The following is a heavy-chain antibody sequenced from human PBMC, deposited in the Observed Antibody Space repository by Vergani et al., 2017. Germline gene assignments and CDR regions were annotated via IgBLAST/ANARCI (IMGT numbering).Heavy chain of an antibody. CDR3: ARSIFYYDTTQYNPPLGY. CDR2: ITPIVGTA. Sequence: QVHLVQSGAEVKKPGSSVKVSCKASGGTFNTYAINWVRQAPGQGLQWMGRITPIVGTATYAQQFQGRITITADESTTTAYREVGSLRSEDTAVYYCARSIFYYDTTQYNPPLGYWGQGTLVTVS. V-gene: IGHV1-69*11. J-gene: IGHJ4*02. CDR1: GGTFNTYA. D-gene: IGHD3-22*01.